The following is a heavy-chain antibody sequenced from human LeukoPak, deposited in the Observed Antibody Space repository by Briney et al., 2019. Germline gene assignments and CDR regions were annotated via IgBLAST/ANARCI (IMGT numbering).Heavy chain of an antibody. D-gene: IGHD3-16*01. CDR1: GYTFTDYY. J-gene: IGHJ4*02. Sequence: GAPVTVSCTASGYTFTDYYTHWVRQAPGQGLEWMGWVNPNNGGTNYAQKFQGRVTITTDTSLSTAYMELSSLTSDDTAVYYCARVPGGPARDLNYWGQGSLVTLPS. CDR3: ARVPGGPARDLNY. CDR2: VNPNNGGT. V-gene: IGHV1-2*02.